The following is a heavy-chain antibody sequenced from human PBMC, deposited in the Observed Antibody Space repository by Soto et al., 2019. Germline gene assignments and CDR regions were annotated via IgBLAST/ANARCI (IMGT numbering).Heavy chain of an antibody. D-gene: IGHD3-3*01. Sequence: QLHLVQSGAVVKKPGASVTVSCSASGYPVTAYYMHWVRQATGRGLEWMGGINPATGAAKYTQTFKGRVTKSQVQSTTAYLRELGGQTSEDTADDYCARGEGVGVAVSAAFDMWGQGTLVTVSS. V-gene: IGHV1-2*02. CDR1: GYPVTAYY. J-gene: IGHJ3*02. CDR2: INPATGAA. CDR3: ARGEGVGVAVSAAFDM.